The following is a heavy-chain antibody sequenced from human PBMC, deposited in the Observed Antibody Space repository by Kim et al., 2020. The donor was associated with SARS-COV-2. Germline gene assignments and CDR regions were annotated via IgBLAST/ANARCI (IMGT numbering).Heavy chain of an antibody. Sequence: NYNPSLKSRVTISVDTSKNQFSLKRSSVTAADTAVYYGARALVGAPRFDYWGQGTLVTVSS. CDR3: ARALVGAPRFDY. D-gene: IGHD1-26*01. J-gene: IGHJ4*02. V-gene: IGHV4-59*01.